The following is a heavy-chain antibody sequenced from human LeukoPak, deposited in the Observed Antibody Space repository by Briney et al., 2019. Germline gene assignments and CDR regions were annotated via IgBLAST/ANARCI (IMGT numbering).Heavy chain of an antibody. CDR3: ARVRAVRIVLMVYGAFDY. CDR1: GGTFSSYA. Sequence: SVKVSCKASGGTFSSYAISWVRQTPGQGLEWMGGIIPIFGTANYAQKFQGRVTITADESTSTAYMELSSLRSEDTAVYYCARVRAVRIVLMVYGAFDYWGQGTLVTVSS. J-gene: IGHJ4*02. V-gene: IGHV1-69*13. D-gene: IGHD2-8*01. CDR2: IIPIFGTA.